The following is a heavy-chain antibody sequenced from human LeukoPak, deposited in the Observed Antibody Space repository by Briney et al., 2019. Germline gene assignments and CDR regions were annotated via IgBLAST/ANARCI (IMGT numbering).Heavy chain of an antibody. V-gene: IGHV1-69*01. CDR1: GGTFSSYA. Sequence: SVKVSCKASGGTFSSYAIRGVRQAPGQGVEGMGGIIPIFGTSHYAQKFQVRVTLTADESTSTAYMELSSLRSEDTAVYYCAREVGPNLGGYYFDYWGQGTLVTVSS. J-gene: IGHJ4*02. CDR3: AREVGPNLGGYYFDY. CDR2: IIPIFGTS. D-gene: IGHD1-26*01.